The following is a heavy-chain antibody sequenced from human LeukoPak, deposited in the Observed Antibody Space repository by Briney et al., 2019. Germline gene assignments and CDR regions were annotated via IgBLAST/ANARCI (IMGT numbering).Heavy chain of an antibody. Sequence: PGGSLRLSCAASGFSFSNYGIHWVRQAPGKGLEWVTVISYDGSNKYYADSVKGQFTISRDNSKNTLYLQMNSLRAEDTAVYYCAKGGTYRDYFDYWGQGTLVTVSS. CDR1: GFSFSNYG. D-gene: IGHD3-16*01. CDR3: AKGGTYRDYFDY. J-gene: IGHJ4*02. CDR2: ISYDGSNK. V-gene: IGHV3-30*18.